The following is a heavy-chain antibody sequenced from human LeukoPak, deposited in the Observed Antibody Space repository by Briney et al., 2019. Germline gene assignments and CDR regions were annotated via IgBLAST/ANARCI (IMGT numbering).Heavy chain of an antibody. Sequence: PSETLSLTCTVSGGSISSSSYYWGWIRQPPGKGLEWLGSIYYSGSTYYNPSLKSRVTISVDTSKNQFSLKLSSVTAADTAVYYCARQGWPLNWFDPWGQGTLVTVSS. CDR2: IYYSGST. V-gene: IGHV4-39*01. J-gene: IGHJ5*02. CDR1: GGSISSSSYY. D-gene: IGHD6-19*01. CDR3: ARQGWPLNWFDP.